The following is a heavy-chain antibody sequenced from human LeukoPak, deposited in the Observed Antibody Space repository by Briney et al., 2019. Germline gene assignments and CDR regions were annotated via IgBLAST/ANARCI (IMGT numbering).Heavy chain of an antibody. Sequence: SVNVSCKASGGTFSSYAISWVRQAPGQGLEWMGGIIPIFGTANYAQKFQGRVTITADESTSTAYMELSSLRSEDTAVYYCARRGRAVAGSFDYWGQGTLVTVSS. CDR3: ARRGRAVAGSFDY. CDR2: IIPIFGTA. CDR1: GGTFSSYA. J-gene: IGHJ4*02. V-gene: IGHV1-69*13. D-gene: IGHD6-19*01.